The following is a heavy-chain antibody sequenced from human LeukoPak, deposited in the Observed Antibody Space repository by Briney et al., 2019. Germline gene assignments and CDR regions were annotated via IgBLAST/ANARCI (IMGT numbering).Heavy chain of an antibody. CDR1: GGSISSYY. J-gene: IGHJ6*03. D-gene: IGHD3-3*01. V-gene: IGHV4-4*07. CDR2: IYTSGSA. CDR3: ARTPYYDFWSGYYYRYYYMDV. Sequence: SETLSLTCTVSGGSISSYYWSWIRQPAGKGLEWIGRIYTSGSANYNPSLKSRVTMSVDTSKNQFSLKLSSVTAADTAVYYCARTPYYDFWSGYYYRYYYMDVWGKGTTVTVSS.